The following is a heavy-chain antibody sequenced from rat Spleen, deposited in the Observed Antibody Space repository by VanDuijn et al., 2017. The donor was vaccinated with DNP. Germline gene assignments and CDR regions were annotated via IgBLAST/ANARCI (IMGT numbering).Heavy chain of an antibody. V-gene: IGHV2-27*01. J-gene: IGHJ3*01. CDR1: GFSLTNFP. CDR2: IQSGGST. D-gene: IGHD1-12*02. Sequence: QVQLKESGPGLVQPSQTLSLACTVSGFSLTNFPVHWVRQPSGKGLEWMGRIQSGGSTDYNSALKSRLSISRDTSKSQVFLKMNSVQTEDTAMYFCARWDYDGWFAYWGQGTLVTVSS. CDR3: ARWDYDGWFAY.